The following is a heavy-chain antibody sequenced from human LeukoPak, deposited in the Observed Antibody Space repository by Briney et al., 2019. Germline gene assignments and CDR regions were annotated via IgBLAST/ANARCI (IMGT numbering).Heavy chain of an antibody. V-gene: IGHV3-7*01. D-gene: IGHD6-19*01. CDR1: GFTFSNNW. CDR2: INQDGSEN. J-gene: IGHJ4*02. Sequence: PGGSLRLSCAASGFTFSNNWMSWVRQAPGKGLEWVANINQDGSENYYVDSVKGRFTISRDNAYNSLYLQMNSLRAEDTAVYYCARERYSSGWYGPTLFDYWGQGTLVTVSS. CDR3: ARERYSSGWYGPTLFDY.